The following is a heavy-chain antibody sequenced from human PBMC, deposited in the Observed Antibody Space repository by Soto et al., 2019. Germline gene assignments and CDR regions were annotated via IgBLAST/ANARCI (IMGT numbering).Heavy chain of an antibody. D-gene: IGHD3-22*01. Sequence: PSDTLSLSCFVSGCYFSNDYWTWIRPYPGKGLEWIGYIFHSGITDYNPSVKSRVTISIDKSRNLFSLNLTSVTAADTAVYYCARDRYFYDSRGYYRTLDSWGQGTLVNVSS. CDR3: ARDRYFYDSRGYYRTLDS. J-gene: IGHJ5*01. CDR1: GCYFSNDY. V-gene: IGHV4-59*01. CDR2: IFHSGIT.